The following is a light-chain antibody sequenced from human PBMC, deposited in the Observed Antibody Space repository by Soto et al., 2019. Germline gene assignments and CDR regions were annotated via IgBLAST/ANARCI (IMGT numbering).Light chain of an antibody. CDR2: DVI. CDR1: SSDVGDYNY. CDR3: SSYTSSRSVV. Sequence: QSVLTQPASVSGSPGQSITISCTGTSSDVGDYNYVSWYQQHPGNAPKLVIYDVISRPSGLSDRFSGSKSGNSASLTISGLQAEDEGDYYCSSYTSSRSVVFGGGTKLTV. J-gene: IGLJ2*01. V-gene: IGLV2-14*01.